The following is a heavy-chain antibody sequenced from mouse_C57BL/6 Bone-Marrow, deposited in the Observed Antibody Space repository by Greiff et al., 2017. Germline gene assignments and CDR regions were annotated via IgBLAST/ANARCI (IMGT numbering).Heavy chain of an antibody. Sequence: VKLMESGAELARPGASVKLSCKASGYTFTSYGISWVKQRTGQGLEWIGEIYPRSGNTYYNEKFKGKATLTADKSSSTAYMELRSLTSEDSAVYFCARRRVYYGSSYKGWYFDVWGTGTTVTVSS. J-gene: IGHJ1*03. V-gene: IGHV1-81*01. CDR1: GYTFTSYG. D-gene: IGHD1-1*01. CDR2: IYPRSGNT. CDR3: ARRRVYYGSSYKGWYFDV.